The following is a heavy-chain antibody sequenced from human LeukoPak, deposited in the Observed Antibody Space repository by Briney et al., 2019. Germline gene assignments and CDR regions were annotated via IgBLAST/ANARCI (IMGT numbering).Heavy chain of an antibody. Sequence: GGSLRLSCAASGFTVRSSYMIWVRQAPGKGMEWVSVIYTSDETYYADAVKGRFTISRDNAKNSLHLQMDSLSAEDTAVYYCARDFWSGYYTEDWGQGALVIVSS. CDR3: ARDFWSGYYTED. V-gene: IGHV3-66*01. CDR1: GFTVRSSY. CDR2: IYTSDET. D-gene: IGHD3-3*01. J-gene: IGHJ4*02.